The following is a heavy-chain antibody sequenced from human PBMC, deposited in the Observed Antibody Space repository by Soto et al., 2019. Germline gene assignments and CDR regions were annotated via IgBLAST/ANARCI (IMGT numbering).Heavy chain of an antibody. Sequence: SETLCLTCTVSGGSISSSSYYWGWIRQPPGKGLEWIGSIYYSGSTYYNPSLKSRVTISVDTSKNQFSLKLSSVTAADTAVYYCARHSRWELRDWFDPWGQGTLVTVSS. CDR2: IYYSGST. CDR1: GGSISSSSYY. V-gene: IGHV4-39*01. D-gene: IGHD1-26*01. CDR3: ARHSRWELRDWFDP. J-gene: IGHJ5*02.